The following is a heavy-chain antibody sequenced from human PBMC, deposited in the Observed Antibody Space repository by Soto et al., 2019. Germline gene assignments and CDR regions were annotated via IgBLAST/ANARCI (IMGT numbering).Heavy chain of an antibody. V-gene: IGHV2-5*01. CDR2: IYWRDDK. J-gene: IGHJ6*03. D-gene: IGHD2-2*01. Sequence: SGPTLVNPPQTLTLTCTFSGFSLSTSGVGVGWKRKPPGKALEWLTLIYWRDDKRYSPSLKSRLTITKDTSKNQVVLTMTNMDPVDTATYYCAHIHIGRARKAVPAASVDYYYYYMDVWGKGTTVTVSS. CDR1: GFSLSTSGVG. CDR3: AHIHIGRARKAVPAASVDYYYYYMDV.